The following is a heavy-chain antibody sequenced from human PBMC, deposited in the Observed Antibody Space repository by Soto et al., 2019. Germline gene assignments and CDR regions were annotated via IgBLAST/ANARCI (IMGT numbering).Heavy chain of an antibody. CDR3: ARDKDGYNNVDY. CDR2: IYYSGST. V-gene: IGHV4-31*11. D-gene: IGHD4-4*01. CDR1: GGSITSGGYY. J-gene: IGHJ4*02. Sequence: TLSLTCAVSGGSITSGGYYWSWIRQHPGKGLEWIGYIYYSGSTYYNPSLKSRVTISVDTSKNQFSLKLSSVTAADTAVYYCARDKDGYNNVDYWGQGTPVTVYS.